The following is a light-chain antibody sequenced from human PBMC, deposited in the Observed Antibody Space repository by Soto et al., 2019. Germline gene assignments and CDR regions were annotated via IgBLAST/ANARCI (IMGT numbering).Light chain of an antibody. CDR1: QSIGLA. CDR3: QQRTDRPPWT. J-gene: IGKJ1*01. CDR2: DAS. V-gene: IGKV3-11*01. Sequence: EIVMTQSPATLSVSPGEIATLSFSASQSIGLAIAWYQHKPGQAPRLLIFDASQRATGIPARFRGSGSGTDFTLSISSLEPEDFAVYYCQQRTDRPPWTFGQGTKVDIK.